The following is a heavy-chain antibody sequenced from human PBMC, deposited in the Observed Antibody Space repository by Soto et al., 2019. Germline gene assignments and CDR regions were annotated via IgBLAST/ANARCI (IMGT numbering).Heavy chain of an antibody. D-gene: IGHD3-22*01. J-gene: IGHJ6*02. CDR1: GFTFSTYS. CDR3: ASAPGGYGYYYYFGMDV. Sequence: GGSLRLSCAASGFTFSTYSMNWVRKAPGKGLEWVSSISSSGSDIYYADSVKGRFTISRDNAKNSLYLQMNSLRAEDTAVYYCASAPGGYGYYYYFGMDVWGQGTTVTV. CDR2: ISSSGSDI. V-gene: IGHV3-21*01.